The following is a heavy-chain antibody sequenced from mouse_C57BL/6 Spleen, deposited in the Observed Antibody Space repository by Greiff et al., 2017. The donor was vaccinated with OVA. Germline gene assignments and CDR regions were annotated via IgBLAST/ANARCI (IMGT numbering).Heavy chain of an antibody. CDR1: GYSFTGYY. J-gene: IGHJ2*01. CDR3: ARRADYFDY. CDR2: INPSTGGT. Sequence: EVKLVESGPELVKPGASVKISCKASGYSFTGYYMNWVKQSPEKSLEWIGEINPSTGGTTYNQKFKAKATLTVDKSSSTAYMQLKSLTSEDSAVYYCARRADYFDYWGQGTTLTVSS. V-gene: IGHV1-42*01. D-gene: IGHD3-3*01.